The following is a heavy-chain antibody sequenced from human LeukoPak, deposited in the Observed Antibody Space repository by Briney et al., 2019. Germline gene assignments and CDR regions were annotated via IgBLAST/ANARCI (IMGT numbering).Heavy chain of an antibody. Sequence: SETLSLTCTVSGGSISSSSYYWGWIRQPPGKGLEWIGSIYYSGSTYYNPSLKSRVTISVDTSKNQFSLKLSSVTAADTAVYYCAKHGIVVVMYFDYWGRGTLVTVSS. CDR3: AKHGIVVVMYFDY. CDR1: GGSISSSSYY. V-gene: IGHV4-39*01. CDR2: IYYSGST. J-gene: IGHJ4*02. D-gene: IGHD3-22*01.